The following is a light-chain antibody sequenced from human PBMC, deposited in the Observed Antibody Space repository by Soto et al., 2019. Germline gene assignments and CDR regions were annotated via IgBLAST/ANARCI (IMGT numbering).Light chain of an antibody. CDR2: AAS. Sequence: AIQMTQSPSSLAGSVGDRLTITCRASQDIGNDLGWYQQKPGKAPKLLISAASSLQSGVSSRFSGSGSGTEFTLTISSLQPEDFATYYCLQVFNFPRAFCQGTKVDIK. CDR3: LQVFNFPRA. CDR1: QDIGND. J-gene: IGKJ1*01. V-gene: IGKV1-6*02.